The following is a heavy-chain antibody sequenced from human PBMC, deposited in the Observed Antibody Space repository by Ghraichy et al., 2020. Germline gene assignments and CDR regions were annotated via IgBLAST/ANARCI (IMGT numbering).Heavy chain of an antibody. D-gene: IGHD4-23*01. CDR2: ITSSSSRFI. CDR3: ARASTVVRFYYYDAMDV. J-gene: IGHJ6*02. CDR1: GFTFSSYS. Sequence: GALRLSCVGSGFTFSSYSMNWVRQSPGKGLEWVSYITSSSSRFISYADSVKGRFTISRDNAQNSLYLQMNSLRDEDTAVYYCARASTVVRFYYYDAMDVWGQGTTVTVSS. V-gene: IGHV3-48*02.